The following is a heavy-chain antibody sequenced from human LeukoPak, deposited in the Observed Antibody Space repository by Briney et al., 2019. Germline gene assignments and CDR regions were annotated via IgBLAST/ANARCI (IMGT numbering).Heavy chain of an antibody. CDR2: IYHSGST. J-gene: IGHJ4*02. Sequence: SETLPLTCTVSGYSISSGYYWGWIRQPPGKGLEWIGSIYHSGSTYYNPSLKSRVTISVDTSKNQFSLKLSSVTAADTAVYYCARVPSSGYYYYFDYWGQGTLVTVSS. D-gene: IGHD3-22*01. CDR3: ARVPSSGYYYYFDY. CDR1: GYSISSGYY. V-gene: IGHV4-38-2*02.